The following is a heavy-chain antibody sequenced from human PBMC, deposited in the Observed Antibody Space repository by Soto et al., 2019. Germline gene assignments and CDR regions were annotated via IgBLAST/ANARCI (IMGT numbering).Heavy chain of an antibody. CDR1: GGSFSGYY. CDR3: VRGKQGSSSFRFDP. D-gene: IGHD6-6*01. V-gene: IGHV4-34*01. Sequence: SETLSLTCAVYGGSFSGYYWSWIRQPPGKGLEWIGEINHSGTTNYNPSLKSRVTISVDTSKNQFSLKLSSVTAADTAVYYCVRGKQGSSSFRFDPWGQGTLVTVSS. J-gene: IGHJ5*02. CDR2: INHSGTT.